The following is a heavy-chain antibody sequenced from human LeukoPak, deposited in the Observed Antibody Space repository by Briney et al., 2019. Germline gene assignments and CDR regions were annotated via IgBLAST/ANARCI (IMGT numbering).Heavy chain of an antibody. CDR3: ATTSGYYFDY. V-gene: IGHV4-39*07. CDR1: GDSISSTNYY. CDR2: IYYSGST. Sequence: PSETLSLTCTVSGDSISSTNYYWGWIRQPPGKGLEWIGSIYYSGSTYYNPSLKSRVTISVDTSKNQFSLKLSSVTAADTAVYYCATTSGYYFDYWGQG. D-gene: IGHD3-10*01. J-gene: IGHJ4*02.